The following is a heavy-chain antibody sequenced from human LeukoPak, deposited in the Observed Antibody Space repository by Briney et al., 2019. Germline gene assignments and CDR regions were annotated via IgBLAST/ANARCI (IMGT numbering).Heavy chain of an antibody. CDR2: IIPIFGTA. CDR3: ARKGDDYGDYGWFDP. J-gene: IGHJ5*02. D-gene: IGHD4-17*01. CDR1: GHTFTGYY. Sequence: ASVKVSCKASGHTFTGYYMHWVRQAPGQGLEWMGGIIPIFGTANYAQKFQGRVTITADKSTSTAYMELSSLRPEDTAVYYCARKGDDYGDYGWFDPWGQGTLVTVSS. V-gene: IGHV1-69*06.